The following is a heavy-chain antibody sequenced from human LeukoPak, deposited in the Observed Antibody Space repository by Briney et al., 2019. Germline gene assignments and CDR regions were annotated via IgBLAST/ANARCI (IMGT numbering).Heavy chain of an antibody. CDR3: AREGEMATSAFDY. V-gene: IGHV4-59*01. D-gene: IGHD5-24*01. CDR2: IYYSGST. Sequence: KTSETLSLTCTVSGGSISSYDWSWIRQPPGKGLEWIGYIYYSGSTNYNPSLKSRVTISVDTSKNQFSLKLSSVTAADTAVYYCAREGEMATSAFDYWGQGTLVTVSS. CDR1: GGSISSYD. J-gene: IGHJ4*02.